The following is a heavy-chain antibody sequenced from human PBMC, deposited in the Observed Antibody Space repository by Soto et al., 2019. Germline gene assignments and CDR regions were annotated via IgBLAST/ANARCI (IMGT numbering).Heavy chain of an antibody. CDR2: ISAYNGNT. V-gene: IGHV1-18*01. CDR3: ARGRSRYSDAFDI. J-gene: IGHJ3*02. D-gene: IGHD5-12*01. Sequence: QVQLVQSGAEVKKPGASVKVSCKASGYTFTSYGISWGRQAPGQGLEWMGWISAYNGNTNYAKKIQGRVTLTNDTYTSTAYMELRSLRSDDTAVYYCARGRSRYSDAFDIWGQGTMVTVSS. CDR1: GYTFTSYG.